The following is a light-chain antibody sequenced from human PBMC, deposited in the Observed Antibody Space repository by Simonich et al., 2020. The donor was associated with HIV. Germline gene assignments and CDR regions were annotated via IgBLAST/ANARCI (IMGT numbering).Light chain of an antibody. J-gene: IGKJ4*01. CDR3: QQYNNWPPLT. CDR1: QNIAGN. Sequence: EIVLTQSPATLSVSPGERATLSCRASQNIAGNLAWYQHKPGQAPRLLIYYASTRATGVPARFSGSGSGTEFTLTISSLQSEDFAVYYCQQYNNWPPLTFGGGTKVEIK. CDR2: YAS. V-gene: IGKV3-15*01.